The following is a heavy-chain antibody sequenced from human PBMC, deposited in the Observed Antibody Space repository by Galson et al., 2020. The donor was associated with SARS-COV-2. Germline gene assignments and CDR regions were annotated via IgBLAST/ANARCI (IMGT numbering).Heavy chain of an antibody. D-gene: IGHD3-3*02. CDR3: AKLAEGRRTSEDH. CDR2: VSDTGSA. V-gene: IGHV4-59*08. CDR1: RGSISGHY. Sequence: ETSETLSLTCTVTRGSISGHYWSWIRQSPGKGLEWIGYVSDTGSANYNPSLKSRVTISLATPMRRISLQVKSATAADTAVFYCAKLAEGRRTSEDHWGQGTLVTFSS. J-gene: IGHJ4*02.